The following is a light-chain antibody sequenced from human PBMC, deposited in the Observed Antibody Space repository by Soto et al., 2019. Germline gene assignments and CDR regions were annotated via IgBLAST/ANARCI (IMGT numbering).Light chain of an antibody. J-gene: IGKJ5*01. CDR2: DAS. CDR3: QQRSNWPPLT. CDR1: QSVSSY. Sequence: EIVLTQSPATLSLSPGERATLSCRASQSVSSYLAWYQQKPGQAPRLLIYDASNRDTGIPARFSGSGSGTDFTLTISSLEPADFAGYYCQQRSNWPPLTFGQGTRLEIK. V-gene: IGKV3-11*01.